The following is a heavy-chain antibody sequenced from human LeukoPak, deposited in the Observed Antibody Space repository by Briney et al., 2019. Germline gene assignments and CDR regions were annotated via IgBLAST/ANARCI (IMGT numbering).Heavy chain of an antibody. CDR2: INPNSGGT. V-gene: IGHV1-2*02. D-gene: IGHD2-2*01. Sequence: ASVKVSCKASGYTFTGYYMHWVRQAPGQGLEWMGWINPNSGGTNYAQKFQGRVTMTRDTSISTAYMELSRLRSDDTAVYYCARDRGYCSSNSCYEFDPWGQGTLVTVSS. CDR3: ARDRGYCSSNSCYEFDP. J-gene: IGHJ5*02. CDR1: GYTFTGYY.